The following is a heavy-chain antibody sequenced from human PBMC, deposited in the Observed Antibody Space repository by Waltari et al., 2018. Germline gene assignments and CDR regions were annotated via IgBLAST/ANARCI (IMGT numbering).Heavy chain of an antibody. V-gene: IGHV4-39*07. CDR2: IYYSGST. D-gene: IGHD3-3*01. CDR3: ARERITIFGVADYFDY. J-gene: IGHJ4*02. Sequence: QLQLQESGPGLVKPSETLSLTCTVSGGSISSSSYYWGWIRQPPGKGLEWIGSIYYSGSTYYNPSLKSRVTISVDTSKNQFSLKLSSVTAADTAVYHCARERITIFGVADYFDYWGQGTLVTVSS. CDR1: GGSISSSSYY.